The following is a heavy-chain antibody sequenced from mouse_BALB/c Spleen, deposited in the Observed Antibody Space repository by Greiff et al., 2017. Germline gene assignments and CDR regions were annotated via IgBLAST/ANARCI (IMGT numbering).Heavy chain of an antibody. D-gene: IGHD2-4*01. CDR2: IDPENGDT. CDR1: GFNIKDYY. J-gene: IGHJ2*01. V-gene: IGHV14-4*02. CDR3: KIAITTCDY. Sequence: VQLQQSWAELVRSGASVKLSCTASGFNIKDYYMHWVKQRPEQGLEWIGWIDPENGDTEYAPKFQGKATMTADTSSNTAYLQLSSLTSEDTAVYYCKIAITTCDYWGQGTTLTVSS.